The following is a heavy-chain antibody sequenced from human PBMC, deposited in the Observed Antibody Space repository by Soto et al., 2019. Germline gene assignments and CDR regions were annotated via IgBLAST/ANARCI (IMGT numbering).Heavy chain of an antibody. J-gene: IGHJ4*01. D-gene: IGHD2-15*01. CDR3: AKGGALGILGYCSGGSCYYLDD. Sequence: QVQLQESGPGLVKPSQPLSLTCTVSGGSISSGGYYWSWIRQHPGKGLEWIGYIYYSGSTYCSPSLKSRVTISGDTAKNQFSLKLSSVTAADTAVYYCAKGGALGILGYCSGGSCYYLDDWSHGTLVTVSS. CDR1: GGSISSGGYY. V-gene: IGHV4-31*03. CDR2: IYYSGST.